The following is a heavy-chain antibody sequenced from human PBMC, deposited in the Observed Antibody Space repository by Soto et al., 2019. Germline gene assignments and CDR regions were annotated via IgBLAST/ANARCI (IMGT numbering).Heavy chain of an antibody. V-gene: IGHV3-23*01. CDR3: AKDSGGYYDSSGYNWFDP. CDR2: ISGSGGST. J-gene: IGHJ5*02. Sequence: GGSLRLSCAASGFTFSSYAMSWVRQAPGKGLEWVSAISGSGGSTYYADSVKGRFTISRDNSKNTLYPQMNSLRAEDTAVYYCAKDSGGYYDSSGYNWFDPWGQGTLVTVSS. CDR1: GFTFSSYA. D-gene: IGHD3-22*01.